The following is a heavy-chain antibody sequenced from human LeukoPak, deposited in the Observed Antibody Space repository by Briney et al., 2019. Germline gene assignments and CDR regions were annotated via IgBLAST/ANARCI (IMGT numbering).Heavy chain of an antibody. CDR2: ISSSSTTI. D-gene: IGHD6-19*01. J-gene: IGHJ1*01. CDR3: ARGPSSGWEYFQN. CDR1: GFIFSIYS. Sequence: PGGSLRLSCAASGFIFSIYSINWVRQAPGKELEWVSYISSSSTTIYYADSVKGRFTISRDNAKNSLYLQMNSLRAEDTAVYYCARGPSSGWEYFQNWGQGTLVTVSS. V-gene: IGHV3-48*01.